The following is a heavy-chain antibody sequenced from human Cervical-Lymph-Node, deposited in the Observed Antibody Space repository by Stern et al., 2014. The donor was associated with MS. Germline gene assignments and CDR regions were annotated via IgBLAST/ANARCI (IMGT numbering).Heavy chain of an antibody. J-gene: IGHJ4*02. CDR3: ARLSTAVDF. CDR2: ISHSGDT. Sequence: VHLVESGPGLVKPSETLSLTCAVSGGSISSRYWGWIRQPPGKGLEWIGLISHSGDTKYHPSIKSRVTIPLDTSKNQLPLQVTSVTAADTAVYYCARLSTAVDFWGQGTLVTVSS. CDR1: GGSISSRY. V-gene: IGHV4-59*08.